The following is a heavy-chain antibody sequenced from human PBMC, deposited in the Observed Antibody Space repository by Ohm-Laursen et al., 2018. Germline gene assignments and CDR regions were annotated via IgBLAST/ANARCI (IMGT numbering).Heavy chain of an antibody. CDR2: ISGNGVNT. J-gene: IGHJ4*02. CDR3: AKQGGYIHD. CDR1: GFTFSSYG. D-gene: IGHD3-16*01. Sequence: SLRLSCTASGFTFSSYGMHWVRQAPGKGLEWVSVISGNGVNTYYSDSVKGRFTISRDNSKNTLYLQMNSLRAEDTAVYYCAKQGGYIHDWGQGTLVTVSS. V-gene: IGHV3-23*01.